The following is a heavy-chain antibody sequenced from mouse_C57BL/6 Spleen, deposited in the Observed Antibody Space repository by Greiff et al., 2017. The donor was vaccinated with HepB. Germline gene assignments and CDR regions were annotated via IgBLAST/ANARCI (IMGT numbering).Heavy chain of an antibody. CDR3: ARHGDYDGTWFAY. V-gene: IGHV5-6*01. D-gene: IGHD2-4*01. Sequence: DVHLVESGGDLVKPGGSLKLSCAASGFTFSSYGMSWVRQTPDKRLEWVATISSGGSYTYYPDSVKGRFTISRDNAKNTLYLQRSSLKSEDTAMYYCARHGDYDGTWFAYWGQGTLVTVSA. CDR2: ISSGGSYT. CDR1: GFTFSSYG. J-gene: IGHJ3*01.